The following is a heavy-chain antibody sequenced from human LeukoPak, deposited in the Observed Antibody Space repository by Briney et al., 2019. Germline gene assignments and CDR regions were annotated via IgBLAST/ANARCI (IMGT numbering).Heavy chain of an antibody. CDR2: IYYSGST. V-gene: IGHV4-61*05. Sequence: SETLSLTCTVSGGSISSSSYYWGWIRQPPGKGLEWIGYIYYSGSTNYNPSLKSRVTISVDTSKNQFSPKLSSVTAADTAVYYCARGSGDFWSGYYFTNGFDPWGQGTLVTVSS. D-gene: IGHD3-3*01. CDR1: GGSISSSSYY. CDR3: ARGSGDFWSGYYFTNGFDP. J-gene: IGHJ5*02.